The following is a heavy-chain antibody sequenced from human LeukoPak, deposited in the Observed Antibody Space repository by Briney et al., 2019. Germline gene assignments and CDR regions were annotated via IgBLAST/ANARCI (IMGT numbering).Heavy chain of an antibody. J-gene: IGHJ4*02. V-gene: IGHV3-72*01. D-gene: IGHD3-3*01. Sequence: GGSLRLSCVASEFNFKFYAMSWVRQAPGKGLEWVGRTRNKANSYTTEYAASVKGRFTISRDDSKNSLYLQMNSLKTEDTAVYYCASYPPDYYFYYWGQGTLVTASS. CDR1: EFNFKFYA. CDR3: ASYPPDYYFYY. CDR2: TRNKANSYTT.